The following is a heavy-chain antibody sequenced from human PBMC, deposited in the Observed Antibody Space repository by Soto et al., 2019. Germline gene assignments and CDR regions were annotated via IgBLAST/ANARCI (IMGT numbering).Heavy chain of an antibody. J-gene: IGHJ6*02. CDR1: GFTFSSYA. V-gene: IGHV3-30-3*01. Sequence: GGSLRLSCAASGFTFSSYAMHWVRQAPGKGLEWVAVISYDGSNKYYADSVKGRFTISRDNSKNTLYLQMNSLRAEDTAVYYCARDRSYNWNYYGMDVWGQGT. D-gene: IGHD1-20*01. CDR3: ARDRSYNWNYYGMDV. CDR2: ISYDGSNK.